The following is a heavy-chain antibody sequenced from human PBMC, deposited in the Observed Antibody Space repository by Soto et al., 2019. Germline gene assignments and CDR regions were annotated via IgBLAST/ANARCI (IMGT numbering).Heavy chain of an antibody. CDR3: ARGCSSTSCYPPRTYYYGMDV. CDR2: IIPIFGTA. J-gene: IGHJ6*02. V-gene: IGHV1-69*01. Sequence: VKVSCKASGGTFSSYAISWVRQAPGQGLEWMGGIIPIFGTANYAQKFQGRVTITADESTSTAYMELSSLRSEDTAVYYCARGCSSTSCYPPRTYYYGMDVWGQGTTVTVSS. CDR1: GGTFSSYA. D-gene: IGHD2-2*01.